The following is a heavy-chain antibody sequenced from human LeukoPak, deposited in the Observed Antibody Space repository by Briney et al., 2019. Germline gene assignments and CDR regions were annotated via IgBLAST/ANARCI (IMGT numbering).Heavy chain of an antibody. CDR2: ITSSGGST. V-gene: IGHV3-23*01. Sequence: GGSLRLSCAASGFTFSSYAMSWVRQAPGKGLEWVSAITSSGGSTYYADSVEGRFTISRDNSKDTLYLQMNNLRAEDTAVYYCAKGSSSSRPYYFDFWGQGTLVTVSS. CDR1: GFTFSSYA. D-gene: IGHD6-6*01. CDR3: AKGSSSSRPYYFDF. J-gene: IGHJ4*02.